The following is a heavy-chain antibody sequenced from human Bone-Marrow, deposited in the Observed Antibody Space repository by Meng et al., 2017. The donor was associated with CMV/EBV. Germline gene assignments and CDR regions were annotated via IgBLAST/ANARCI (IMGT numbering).Heavy chain of an antibody. CDR2: INIYSTNT. J-gene: IGHJ6*01. CDR3: ARDRVRFLEWPSGMDV. Sequence: ASVKVSCKASGYTFTSYGISWVRQAPGQGLEWLGWINIYSTNTEYAQKFQGRVTMTTDTSRSTVYLDLRSLRSDDTAVYYCARDRVRFLEWPSGMDVWGQGTTVTVYS. D-gene: IGHD3-3*01. V-gene: IGHV1-18*01. CDR1: GYTFTSYG.